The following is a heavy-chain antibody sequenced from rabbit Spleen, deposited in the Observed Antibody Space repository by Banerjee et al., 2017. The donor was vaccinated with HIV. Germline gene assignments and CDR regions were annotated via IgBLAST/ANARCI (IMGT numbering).Heavy chain of an antibody. CDR2: MYGGSSGFT. CDR3: ARDADGTNVNFYGSNL. CDR1: GFSFSSSNW. V-gene: IGHV1S45*01. Sequence: QEQLEESGGDLVKPEGSLTLTCTASGFSFSSSNWISWVRQAPGKGLEWIGCMYGGSSGFTYFASWAKGRFTISKTSSTTVTLQLTSLTVADTATYFCARDADGTNVNFYGSNLWGQGTLVTVS. J-gene: IGHJ4*01. D-gene: IGHD3-1*01.